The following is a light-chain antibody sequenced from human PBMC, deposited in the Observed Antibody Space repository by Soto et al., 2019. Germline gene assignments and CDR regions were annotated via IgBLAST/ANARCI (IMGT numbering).Light chain of an antibody. J-gene: IGKJ1*01. Sequence: DIQMTQSPSTLSASVGDRVTITCRASQSISNWLAWYQQKPGKAPKLLIYKASSLESGVPSRFSGSGSGTAFTLTISSLQPDDFATYYCQQYNSDSWTFGQGTKVEIK. CDR2: KAS. CDR1: QSISNW. CDR3: QQYNSDSWT. V-gene: IGKV1-5*03.